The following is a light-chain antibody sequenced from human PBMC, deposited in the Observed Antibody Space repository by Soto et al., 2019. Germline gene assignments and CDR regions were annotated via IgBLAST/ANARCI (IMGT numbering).Light chain of an antibody. CDR3: QQYGSSPLT. Sequence: EIVMTQSPGTLSLSPGERATLSCRASQRITSSFLAWYQQKPGPAPRLLISGASNRATGIPARCSGSGSGNYFMLTISRLEPEDFDYYFWQQYGSSPLTFGQGTKVEIK. CDR2: GAS. CDR1: QRITSSF. V-gene: IGKV3-20*01. J-gene: IGKJ1*01.